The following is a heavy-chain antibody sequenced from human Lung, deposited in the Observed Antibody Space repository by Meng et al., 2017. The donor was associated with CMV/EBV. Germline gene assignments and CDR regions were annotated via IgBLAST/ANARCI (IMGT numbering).Heavy chain of an antibody. J-gene: IGHJ6*02. CDR1: GGSISSGGYY. CDR2: IYYSGST. V-gene: IGHV4-31*03. Sequence: TLSLXXTVSGGSISSGGYYWSWIRQHPGKGLEWIGYIYYSGSTYYNPSLKSRVTISVDTSKNQFSLKLSSVTAADTALYYCARDRIHSYYYYDMDVWGQGXTVTVSS. CDR3: ARDRIHSYYYYDMDV.